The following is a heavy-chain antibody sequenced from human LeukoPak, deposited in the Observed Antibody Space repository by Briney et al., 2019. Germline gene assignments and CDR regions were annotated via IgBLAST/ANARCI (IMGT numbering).Heavy chain of an antibody. Sequence: SETLSLTCTVSSGSMSNYYWTWIRQPAGKGLEWVGRIHSTGSTTYNPSLKSRVSLSLDTSKNQFSLKVTSVTAADTAVYYCARGHNWNDYFDPWGQGTLVTASS. V-gene: IGHV4-4*07. J-gene: IGHJ5*02. CDR2: IHSTGST. D-gene: IGHD1-20*01. CDR3: ARGHNWNDYFDP. CDR1: SGSMSNYY.